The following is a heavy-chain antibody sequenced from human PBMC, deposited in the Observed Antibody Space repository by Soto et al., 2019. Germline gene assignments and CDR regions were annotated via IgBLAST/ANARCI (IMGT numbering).Heavy chain of an antibody. CDR2: INAYNGNT. CDR1: GYTFTSYG. J-gene: IGHJ4*02. Sequence: QVQLVQSGAEVKKPGASVKVSCKASGYTFTSYGISWVRQAPGQGLEWMGWINAYNGNTNYAQKFQGRVTMTTDTYTSTAYMELRSLRSDDTAVDDCSREVGDGLSDYWGQGTLVTVSS. V-gene: IGHV1-18*01. CDR3: SREVGDGLSDY. D-gene: IGHD3-3*01.